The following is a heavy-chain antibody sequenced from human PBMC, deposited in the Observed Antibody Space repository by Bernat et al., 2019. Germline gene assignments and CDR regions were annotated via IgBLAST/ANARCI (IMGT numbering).Heavy chain of an antibody. CDR3: ARQRSSSWYSPFEY. D-gene: IGHD6-13*01. J-gene: IGHJ4*02. Sequence: QLQLQESGPGLVKPSETLSLTCTVSGGSISSSRYYWGWIRQPPGKGLEWIGSIYYSGRTYYNASLTSRVTISVDTSKNQFSLQLSSVTAADTAVYYCARQRSSSWYSPFEYWGQGTLVTVSS. CDR2: IYYSGRT. V-gene: IGHV4-39*01. CDR1: GGSISSSRYY.